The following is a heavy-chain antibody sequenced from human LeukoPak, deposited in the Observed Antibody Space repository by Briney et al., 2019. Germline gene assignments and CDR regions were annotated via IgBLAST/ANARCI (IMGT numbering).Heavy chain of an antibody. CDR1: GFTFSSYA. V-gene: IGHV3-30*04. CDR2: ISYDGSNK. CDR3: AKGTHAN. Sequence: PGRSLRLSCAASGFTFSSYAMHWVRQAPGKGLEWVAVISYDGSNKYYADSVKGRFTISRDNSKNTLYLQMNSLRAEDTAVYYCAKGTHANWGQGTLVTVSS. J-gene: IGHJ4*02.